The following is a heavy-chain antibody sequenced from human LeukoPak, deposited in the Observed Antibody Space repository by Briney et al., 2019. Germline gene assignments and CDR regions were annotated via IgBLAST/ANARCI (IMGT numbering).Heavy chain of an antibody. CDR2: ISHDGSNK. Sequence: PGGSLRLSCAASGFLFSSFALHWVRQAPGKGMEWVTLISHDGSNKYYADSVKGRFTISRDNSKNTLYLQMNSLRAEDTAVYYCAKDGAAAGHFDYWGQGTLVTVSS. J-gene: IGHJ4*02. CDR3: AKDGAAAGHFDY. V-gene: IGHV3-30-3*01. CDR1: GFLFSSFA. D-gene: IGHD6-13*01.